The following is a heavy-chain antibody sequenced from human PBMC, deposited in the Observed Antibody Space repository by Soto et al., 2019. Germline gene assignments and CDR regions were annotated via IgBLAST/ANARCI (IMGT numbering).Heavy chain of an antibody. J-gene: IGHJ4*02. CDR3: ARVTSFFDY. D-gene: IGHD2-2*01. Sequence: SETLSLTCTVSGDSISSNYWSWIRQPPGKGLEWIGYIYYSGSTTYNPSFKSRVTISVDRSKNQFSLRLSSVTAADTAVYYCARVTSFFDYWGQGTLVTVSS. CDR2: IYYSGST. CDR1: GDSISSNY. V-gene: IGHV4-59*08.